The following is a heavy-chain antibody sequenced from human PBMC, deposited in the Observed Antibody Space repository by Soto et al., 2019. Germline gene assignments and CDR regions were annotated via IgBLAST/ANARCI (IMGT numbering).Heavy chain of an antibody. D-gene: IGHD1-26*01. V-gene: IGHV4-31*03. Sequence: QVQLQESGPGLVKPSQTLSLTCSVSGGSINSGGYSWTWIRQYPGKGLEWIGNIFSSGSTAYNPSLKSRLTISIDTSKTHFSLRLPSVTAADTAVYYCARNSVSKKIDFWGQGTLVTVSS. CDR1: GGSINSGGYS. CDR3: ARNSVSKKIDF. CDR2: IFSSGST. J-gene: IGHJ4*02.